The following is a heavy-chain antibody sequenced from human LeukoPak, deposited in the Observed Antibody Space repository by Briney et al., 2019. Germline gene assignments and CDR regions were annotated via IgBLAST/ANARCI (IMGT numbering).Heavy chain of an antibody. CDR2: IWYDGNNK. J-gene: IGHJ4*02. D-gene: IGHD2-15*01. V-gene: IGHV3-33*01. CDR3: ARQHCSGGDCYFFD. CDR1: GFTFSSYG. Sequence: GGSLRLSCAASGFTFSSYGMHWVRQAPGKGLEWVALIWYDGNNKYYADSVRGRFPVSRDNSKNTLYLQLNSLRAEDTAAYYCARQHCSGGDCYFFDWGQGTLVTVSS.